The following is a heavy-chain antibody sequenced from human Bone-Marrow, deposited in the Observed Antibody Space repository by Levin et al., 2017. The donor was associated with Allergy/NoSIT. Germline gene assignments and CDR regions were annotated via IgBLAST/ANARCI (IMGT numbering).Heavy chain of an antibody. CDR1: EFTFSNYW. CDR3: AAGAGWVFDY. J-gene: IGHJ4*02. D-gene: IGHD1-26*01. CDR2: IKGDGSDQ. V-gene: IGHV3-7*03. Sequence: PLASVKVSCAASEFTFSNYWMTWVRQAPGKGLEWLAIIKGDGSDQHYVDSVVGRFSISRDNAKSSLYLQMNSLRVEDTAVYYCAAGAGWVFDYWGQGTLVTVSS.